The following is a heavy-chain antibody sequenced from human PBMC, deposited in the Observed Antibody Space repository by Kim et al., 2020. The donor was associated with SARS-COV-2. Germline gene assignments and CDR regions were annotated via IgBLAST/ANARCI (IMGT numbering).Heavy chain of an antibody. J-gene: IGHJ4*02. CDR3: VRSLRDGSGTFDY. D-gene: IGHD3-10*01. CDR1: GFTFSSFT. CDR2: ITGNGGST. Sequence: GGSLRLSCSASGFTFSSFTIHWVRQAPGKGLEYVSAITGNGGSTYYADSVKGRFTISRDNSKNTLYLQMSSLRAEGTAVYYCVRSLRDGSGTFDYWGQGTLVTVSS. V-gene: IGHV3-64D*09.